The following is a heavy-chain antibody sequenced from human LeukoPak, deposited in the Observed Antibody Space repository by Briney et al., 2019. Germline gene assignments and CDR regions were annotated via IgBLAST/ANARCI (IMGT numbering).Heavy chain of an antibody. CDR2: ISAYNGNT. J-gene: IGHJ6*02. Sequence: ASVKVSCKASGYTFTSYGISWVRQAPGQGLEWMGWISAYNGNTNYAQKLQGRVTMTTDTSTSTAYMELRSLRSDDTAVYYCAKVMGVVGPYYYGMDVWGQGTTVTVSS. CDR3: AKVMGVVGPYYYGMDV. D-gene: IGHD2-2*01. V-gene: IGHV1-18*01. CDR1: GYTFTSYG.